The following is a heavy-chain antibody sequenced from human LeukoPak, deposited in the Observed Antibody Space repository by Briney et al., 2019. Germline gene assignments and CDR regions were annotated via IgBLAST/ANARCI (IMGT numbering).Heavy chain of an antibody. Sequence: PGGSLRLSCAASGFTFSSYEMNWVRQAPGKGLEWVSYISSDGSTIYYADSVKGRFTISRDNAKNSLYLQMNSLRAEDTAVYYCARDGFRYTSSSGRYYFYGMDVWGQGTTVTVSS. CDR1: GFTFSSYE. CDR2: ISSDGSTI. CDR3: ARDGFRYTSSSGRYYFYGMDV. J-gene: IGHJ6*02. D-gene: IGHD6-6*01. V-gene: IGHV3-48*03.